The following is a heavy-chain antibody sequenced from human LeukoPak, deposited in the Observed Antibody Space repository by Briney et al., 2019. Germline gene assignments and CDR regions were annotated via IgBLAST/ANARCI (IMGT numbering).Heavy chain of an antibody. CDR2: IYCGDSDT. Sequence: GESLKISCKASGNSFTSYWIAWLRQLPGKGLEWMGIIYCGDSDTRYSPSFQGQVTISADKSISIAYLQWSSLKATDTAMYYCASGLSRARHFGYWGQGALVTVSS. V-gene: IGHV5-51*01. CDR1: GNSFTSYW. D-gene: IGHD6-6*01. J-gene: IGHJ4*02. CDR3: ASGLSRARHFGY.